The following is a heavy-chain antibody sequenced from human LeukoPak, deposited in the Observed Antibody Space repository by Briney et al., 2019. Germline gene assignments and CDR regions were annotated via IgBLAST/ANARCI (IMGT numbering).Heavy chain of an antibody. CDR1: GFTFSSYS. Sequence: GGSLRLSCAASGFTFSSYSMNWVRQAPGKGLEWVSSISSSSSYIYYADSVKGRFTISRDNAKNSLYLQMNSLRAEDTAVYYCARGRYSGSHYGEYFQHWGQGTLVTVSS. J-gene: IGHJ1*01. D-gene: IGHD1-26*01. CDR2: ISSSSSYI. CDR3: ARGRYSGSHYGEYFQH. V-gene: IGHV3-21*01.